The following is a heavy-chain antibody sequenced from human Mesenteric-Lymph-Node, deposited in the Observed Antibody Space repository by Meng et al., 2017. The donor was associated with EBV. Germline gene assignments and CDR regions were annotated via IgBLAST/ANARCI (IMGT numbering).Heavy chain of an antibody. CDR2: IFYSGVT. CDR3: VRQGYCSGGVCQIIDY. Sequence: HRHLQESGPVLVKPSETLSLTCTVYGGSTSSTEYYWTWIRQPPGKGLEWIGNIFYSGVTYYNPSLESRVTISVDTSKNNFSLKLTSVTAADTAVYYCVRQGYCSGGVCQIIDYWGQGTLVTVSS. D-gene: IGHD2-8*02. CDR1: GGSTSSTEYY. V-gene: IGHV4-39*01. J-gene: IGHJ4*02.